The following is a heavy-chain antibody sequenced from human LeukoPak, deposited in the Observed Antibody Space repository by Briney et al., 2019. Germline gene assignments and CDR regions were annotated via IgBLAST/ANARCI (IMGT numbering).Heavy chain of an antibody. V-gene: IGHV3-30*04. CDR3: ARGGGSSGWLQFDS. Sequence: GGSLRLSCAASGFTFNSYSMHWVRQAPGKGLEWVAVISYDGSNKYYADSVKGRFTISRDNSKNMLYLQLNSLRAEDTAVYYCARGGGSSGWLQFDSWGQGTLVTVSS. CDR2: ISYDGSNK. J-gene: IGHJ4*02. CDR1: GFTFNSYS. D-gene: IGHD5-24*01.